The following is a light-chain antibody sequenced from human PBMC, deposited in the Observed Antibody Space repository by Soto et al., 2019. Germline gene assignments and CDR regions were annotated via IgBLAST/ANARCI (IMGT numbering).Light chain of an antibody. V-gene: IGKV3-11*01. J-gene: IGKJ4*01. CDR2: DAS. Sequence: EIVLTQSPATLSLSPGERATLSCRASQSVSNFLAWYQQKPGQAPRLLIHDASNRATGIPGRFSGSGSGTDFTLTISSLEPEDFSVYFCQERSNWPQLTFGGGTKVEIK. CDR3: QERSNWPQLT. CDR1: QSVSNF.